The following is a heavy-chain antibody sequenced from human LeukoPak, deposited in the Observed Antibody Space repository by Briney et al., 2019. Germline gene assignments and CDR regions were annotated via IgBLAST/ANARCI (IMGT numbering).Heavy chain of an antibody. CDR3: ARDLLRDGYKMDSDY. CDR1: GFTVSSNY. CDR2: ISGSGGST. V-gene: IGHV3-66*02. J-gene: IGHJ4*02. D-gene: IGHD5-24*01. Sequence: GGSLRLSCAASGFTVSSNYMSWVRQAPGKGLEWVSAISGSGGSTYYADSVKGRFTISRDNSKNTLYLQMNSLRAEDTAVYYCARDLLRDGYKMDSDYWGQGTLVTVSS.